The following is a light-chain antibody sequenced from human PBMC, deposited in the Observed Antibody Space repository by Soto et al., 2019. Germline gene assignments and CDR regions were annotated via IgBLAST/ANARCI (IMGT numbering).Light chain of an antibody. CDR2: DAS. CDR1: QSVFSY. Sequence: EIVLTQSPATLSLSPGERATLSCRASQSVFSYLAWYQQKPGQAPRLLIYDASDRATGIPARFTGSGSGTDFTLTISSLEPEDSAVYYCQHRSNWPGTFGQGTKLEIK. V-gene: IGKV3-11*01. J-gene: IGKJ1*01. CDR3: QHRSNWPGT.